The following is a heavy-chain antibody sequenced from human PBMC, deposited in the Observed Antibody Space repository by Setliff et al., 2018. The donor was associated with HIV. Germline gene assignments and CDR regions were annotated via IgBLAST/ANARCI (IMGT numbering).Heavy chain of an antibody. CDR2: IHYSGDT. Sequence: PSETLSLTCTVSGGSLSSTTYYWGWIRQSPGKGLEWIAYIHYSGDTNYNPSLKSRVTISIDTAKSQFSLRLASVTAADTAVYYCARQLGRWHTGWYADDAFDVWGQGTVVTVSS. D-gene: IGHD6-19*01. CDR1: GGSLSSTTYY. J-gene: IGHJ3*01. CDR3: ARQLGRWHTGWYADDAFDV. V-gene: IGHV4-61*05.